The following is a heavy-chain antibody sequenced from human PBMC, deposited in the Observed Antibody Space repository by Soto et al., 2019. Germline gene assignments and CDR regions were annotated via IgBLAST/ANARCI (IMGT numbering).Heavy chain of an antibody. V-gene: IGHV3-33*01. J-gene: IGHJ4*02. CDR1: GFTFSSYG. Sequence: QVQLVESGGGVVQPGRSLRLSCAASGFTFSSYGMHWVRQAPGKGLEWVAVIWYDGSNKYYADSVKGRFTISRDNSKNTLYLQMNSLRAEDTAVYYCAREAKSDGSHDYWGQGTLVTVSS. CDR3: AREAKSDGSHDY. D-gene: IGHD5-12*01. CDR2: IWYDGSNK.